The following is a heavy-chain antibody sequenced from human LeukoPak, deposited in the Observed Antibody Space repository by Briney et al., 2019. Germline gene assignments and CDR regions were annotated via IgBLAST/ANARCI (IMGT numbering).Heavy chain of an antibody. V-gene: IGHV1-18*01. CDR3: ASSHYDILSGIYNYYGMDV. CDR1: GYTLSSHG. CDR2: ISAYNGDT. J-gene: IGHJ6*02. D-gene: IGHD3-9*01. Sequence: ASVKVSCKASGYTLSSHGISWVRQAPGQGLEWMGWISAYNGDTKYTQKLQGRVTMTMDASTSTVYMELRSLRSDDTALYYCASSHYDILSGIYNYYGMDVWGQGTTVTVSS.